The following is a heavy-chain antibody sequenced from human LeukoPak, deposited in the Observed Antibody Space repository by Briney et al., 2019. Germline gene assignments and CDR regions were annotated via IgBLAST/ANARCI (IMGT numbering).Heavy chain of an antibody. Sequence: TSETLSLTCTVSGGSISSGSYYWSWIRQHPGKGLEWIGYIYYSGSTYYNPSLRSRVTISVDTSKNQFSLQLSSVTAADTAMYYCAKEEQSYDSSGYYSSWGQGTLVTVSS. V-gene: IGHV4-31*03. J-gene: IGHJ5*02. CDR1: GGSISSGSYY. D-gene: IGHD3-22*01. CDR2: IYYSGST. CDR3: AKEEQSYDSSGYYSS.